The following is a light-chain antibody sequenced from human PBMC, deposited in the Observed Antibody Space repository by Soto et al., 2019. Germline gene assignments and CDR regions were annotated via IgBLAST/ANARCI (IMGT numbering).Light chain of an antibody. CDR3: SSYTSSSTRVV. CDR2: EVS. V-gene: IGLV2-14*01. CDR1: SSDVGGYNY. J-gene: IGLJ2*01. Sequence: QSVLTQPASVSGSPGQSITISCIGTSSDVGGYNYVSWYQQHPGKAPKLMIYEVSNRPSGVSNRFSGSKSGNTASLTISGLQAEDEADYYCSSYTSSSTRVVFGGGTKVTVL.